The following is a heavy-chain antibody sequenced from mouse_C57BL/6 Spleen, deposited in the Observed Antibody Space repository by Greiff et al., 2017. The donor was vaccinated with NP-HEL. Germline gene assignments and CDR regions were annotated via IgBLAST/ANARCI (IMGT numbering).Heavy chain of an antibody. Sequence: VQLQQSGPELVKPGASVKISCKASGYAFSSSWMNWVKQRPGKGLEWIGRIYPGDGNTNYNGKFKGKATLTADKSSSTAYMQLNSLTSEDSSVYFCARSTDHATLYAMDDLGQGTSVTVSS. J-gene: IGHJ4*01. CDR1: GYAFSSSW. V-gene: IGHV1-82*01. D-gene: IGHD3-2*02. CDR2: IYPGDGNT. CDR3: ARSTDHATLYAMDD.